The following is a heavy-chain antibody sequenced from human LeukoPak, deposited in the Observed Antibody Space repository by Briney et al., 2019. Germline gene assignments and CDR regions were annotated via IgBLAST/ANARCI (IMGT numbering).Heavy chain of an antibody. CDR3: ARDGTAPGLYFDL. J-gene: IGHJ4*02. CDR2: IRQDGSEK. CDR1: GFTFTDYW. Sequence: GGSLRLSCAVSGFTFTDYWMNWVRQAPGKGLEWVASIRQDGSEKTHVDSVKGRFTISRDNTKNSLYLQMSDLRAEDTAVYYCARDGTAPGLYFDLWGQGTLVTVSS. V-gene: IGHV3-7*01. D-gene: IGHD6-13*01.